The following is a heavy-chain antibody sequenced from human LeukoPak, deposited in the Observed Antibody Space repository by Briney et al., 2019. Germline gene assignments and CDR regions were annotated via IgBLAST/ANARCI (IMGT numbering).Heavy chain of an antibody. CDR2: IIPIFGTA. CDR3: ARGPYCSSTSCYTEEYFQH. J-gene: IGHJ1*01. D-gene: IGHD2-2*02. CDR1: GGTFSSYA. Sequence: SVKVSCKASGGTFSSYAISWVRQAPGQGLEWMGGIIPIFGTANYAQKFQGRVTITTDESTSTAYMELSSLRSEDTAVYYCARGPYCSSTSCYTEEYFQHWGQGTLVTVSS. V-gene: IGHV1-69*05.